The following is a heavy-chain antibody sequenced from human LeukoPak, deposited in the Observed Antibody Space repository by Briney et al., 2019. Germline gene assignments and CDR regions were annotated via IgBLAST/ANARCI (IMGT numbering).Heavy chain of an antibody. CDR2: VYYSGST. D-gene: IGHD6-13*01. V-gene: IGHV4-59*01. CDR1: GGSISSYY. Sequence: PSETLSLTCTVSGGSISSYYWSWIRRPPGKGLEWIGYVYYSGSTNYNPSLKSRVTISVDTSKNQFSLKLSSVTAADTAVYYCARDLSSRGFDYWGQGTLVTVSS. CDR3: ARDLSSRGFDY. J-gene: IGHJ4*02.